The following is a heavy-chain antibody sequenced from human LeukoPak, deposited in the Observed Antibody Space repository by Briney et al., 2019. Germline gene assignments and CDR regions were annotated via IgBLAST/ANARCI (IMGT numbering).Heavy chain of an antibody. J-gene: IGHJ5*02. CDR1: GGSISSSSYY. D-gene: IGHD6-6*01. CDR3: AREGSIAARLFVKKDWFDP. Sequence: SETLSLTCTVSGGSISSSSYYWGWIRQPPGKGLEWIGEINHSGSTNYNPSLKSRVTISVDTSKNQFSLKLSSVTAADTAVYYCAREGSIAARLFVKKDWFDPWGQGTLVTVSS. CDR2: INHSGST. V-gene: IGHV4-39*07.